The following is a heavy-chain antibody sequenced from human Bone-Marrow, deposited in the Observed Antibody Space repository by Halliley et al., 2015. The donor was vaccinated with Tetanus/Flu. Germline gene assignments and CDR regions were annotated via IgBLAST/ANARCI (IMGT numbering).Heavy chain of an antibody. CDR3: AAEGPLGGLDLGY. J-gene: IGHJ4*02. CDR2: ISGGGDVT. D-gene: IGHD2-15*01. V-gene: IGHV3-23*01. Sequence: VSVISGGGDVTHYADSVRGRFTISRDNFKNTVSLQMNSLRAEDTAVYFCAAEGPLGGLDLGYWGQGTLVTVSS.